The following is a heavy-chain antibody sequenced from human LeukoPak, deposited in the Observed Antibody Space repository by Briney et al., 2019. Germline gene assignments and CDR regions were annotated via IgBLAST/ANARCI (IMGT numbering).Heavy chain of an antibody. V-gene: IGHV4-39*01. J-gene: IGHJ1*01. Sequence: SETLSLTCTISGDSISSSSYYWGWIRQPPGKGLEWIGDIYYRGSTYYNPSLKSRVSISIDTSNNQFSLTLNSVTAADAALYFCARRRYYDSTGYLDWGQGTLVTVSS. CDR1: GDSISSSSYY. CDR3: ARRRYYDSTGYLD. D-gene: IGHD3-22*01. CDR2: IYYRGST.